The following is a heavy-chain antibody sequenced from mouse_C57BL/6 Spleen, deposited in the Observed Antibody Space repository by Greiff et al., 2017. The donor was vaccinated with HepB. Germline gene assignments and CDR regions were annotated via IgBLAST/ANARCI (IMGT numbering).Heavy chain of an antibody. V-gene: IGHV1-52*01. CDR1: GYTFTSYW. J-gene: IGHJ1*03. CDR2: IDPSDSET. D-gene: IGHD1-1*01. CDR3: ARLGSSHWYFDV. Sequence: VKLQESGAELVRPGSSVKLSCKASGYTFTSYWMHWVKQRPIQGLEWIGNIDPSDSETHYNQKFKDKATLTVDKSSSTAYMQLSSLTSEDSAVYYCARLGSSHWYFDVWGTGTTVTVSS.